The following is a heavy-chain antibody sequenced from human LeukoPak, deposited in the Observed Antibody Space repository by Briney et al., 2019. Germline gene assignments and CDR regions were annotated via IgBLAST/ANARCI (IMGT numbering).Heavy chain of an antibody. J-gene: IGHJ6*03. CDR3: ARAGRAARHYYYYYYYMHV. Sequence: GASVKVSCKASGYTFTSYGISWVRQAPGQGLEWMGWISAYNGNTNYAQKLQGRVTMTTDTSTSTAYMELRSLRSDDTAVYYCARAGRAARHYYYYYYYMHVWGKGTTVTVSS. V-gene: IGHV1-18*01. D-gene: IGHD6-13*01. CDR2: ISAYNGNT. CDR1: GYTFTSYG.